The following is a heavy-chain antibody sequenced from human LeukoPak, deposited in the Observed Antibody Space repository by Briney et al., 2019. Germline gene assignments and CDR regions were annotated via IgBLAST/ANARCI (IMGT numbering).Heavy chain of an antibody. D-gene: IGHD6-13*01. CDR3: ARSYSSSWYERFDP. J-gene: IGHJ5*02. CDR1: GFTFSSYS. V-gene: IGHV3-21*04. Sequence: GGSLRLSCAASGFTFSSYSMNWVRQAPGKGLEWVSSISSSSSSIYYADSVKGRFTISRDNAKNSLYLQMNSLRAEDTALYYCARSYSSSWYERFDPWGQGTLVTVSS. CDR2: ISSSSSSI.